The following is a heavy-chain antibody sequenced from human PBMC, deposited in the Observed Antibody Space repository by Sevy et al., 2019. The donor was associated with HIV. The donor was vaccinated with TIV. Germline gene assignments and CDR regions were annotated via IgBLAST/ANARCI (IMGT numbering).Heavy chain of an antibody. Sequence: GGSLRLSCAASGFTFSKYGMHWVRQAPGKGLEWVAIIGEDGSDKYYADSVKGRFTISRDSSKNTLYLKMNSLRVEDTAVYYCARGQYCSGGSCYSHFDYWGQGTLVTVSS. V-gene: IGHV3-33*01. CDR1: GFTFSKYG. CDR2: IGEDGSDK. CDR3: ARGQYCSGGSCYSHFDY. D-gene: IGHD2-15*01. J-gene: IGHJ4*02.